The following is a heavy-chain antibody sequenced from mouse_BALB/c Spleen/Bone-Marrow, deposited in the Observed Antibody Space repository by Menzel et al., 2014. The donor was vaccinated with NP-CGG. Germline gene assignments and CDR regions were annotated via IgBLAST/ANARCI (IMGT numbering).Heavy chain of an antibody. Sequence: EVQVVESGAELVKPGASVKLSCTASGFNIKDTYMHWVKQRPEQGLEWIGRIDPANGNTKYDPKFQGKASITADTSSNTAYLQVSSLTSEDTAVYYCDRGRYDWYFDVWGAGTTVTVSS. CDR1: GFNIKDTY. D-gene: IGHD2-14*01. J-gene: IGHJ1*01. V-gene: IGHV14-3*02. CDR3: DRGRYDWYFDV. CDR2: IDPANGNT.